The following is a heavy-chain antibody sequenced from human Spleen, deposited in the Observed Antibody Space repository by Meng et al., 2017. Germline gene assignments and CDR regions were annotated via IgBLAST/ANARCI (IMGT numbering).Heavy chain of an antibody. CDR2: ISYDGSKK. V-gene: IGHV3-30-3*01. D-gene: IGHD4-17*01. J-gene: IGHJ4*02. CDR1: GFTFSSYE. CDR3: ARQIEYGDYTFDD. Sequence: GESLKISCAASGFTFSSYEMNWVRQAPGKGLEWVAVISYDGSKKYYADSVKGRFTISRDNAKNSLYLQMNSLRAEDTSVYYCARQIEYGDYTFDDWGQGTLVTVSS.